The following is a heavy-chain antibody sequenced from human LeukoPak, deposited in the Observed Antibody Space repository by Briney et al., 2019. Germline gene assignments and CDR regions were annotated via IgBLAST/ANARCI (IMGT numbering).Heavy chain of an antibody. J-gene: IGHJ5*02. CDR1: GFTVSSNY. D-gene: IGHD7-27*01. V-gene: IGHV3-53*01. Sequence: GGSLRLSCAASGFTVSSNYMSWVRQAPGKGLEWVSVIYSGGSTYYADSVKGRFTISRDNSKNTLYLQMNGLRAEDTAVYYCARVLNWGLDWFDPWGQGTLVTVSS. CDR3: ARVLNWGLDWFDP. CDR2: IYSGGST.